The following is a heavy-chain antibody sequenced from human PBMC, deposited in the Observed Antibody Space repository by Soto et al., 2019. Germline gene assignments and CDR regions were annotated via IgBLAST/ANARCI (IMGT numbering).Heavy chain of an antibody. J-gene: IGHJ6*02. Sequence: EVQLVESGGGLVQPGGSLRLSCAASGLTFSKYWMTWVRQAPGKGLEWVANIKHDGSEQYYVGSVKGRFAISRDNAKNSLFLQMNSLRAEDTAVYHCASVPGSPGYHGLDVWGQGTTVTVSS. CDR1: GLTFSKYW. CDR2: IKHDGSEQ. V-gene: IGHV3-7*03. D-gene: IGHD5-12*01. CDR3: ASVPGSPGYHGLDV.